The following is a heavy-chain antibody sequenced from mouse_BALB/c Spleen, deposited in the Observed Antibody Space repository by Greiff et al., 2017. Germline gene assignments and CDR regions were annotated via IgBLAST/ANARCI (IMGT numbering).Heavy chain of an antibody. D-gene: IGHD2-3*01. Sequence: VQLQQSGPGLVKPSQSLSLTCTVTGYSITSDYAWNWIRQFPGNKLEWMGYISYSGSTSYNPSLKSRISITRDTSKNQFFLQLNSVTTEDTATYYCAREDGYYGGHYCDYWGQGTTLTVSS. CDR3: AREDGYYGGHYCDY. J-gene: IGHJ2*01. CDR1: GYSITSDYA. CDR2: ISYSGST. V-gene: IGHV3-2*02.